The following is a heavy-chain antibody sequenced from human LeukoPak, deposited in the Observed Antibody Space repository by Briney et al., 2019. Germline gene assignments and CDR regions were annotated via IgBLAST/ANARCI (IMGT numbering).Heavy chain of an antibody. D-gene: IGHD3-16*01. CDR2: ITTSGTYM. CDR3: AGGLDAFDI. V-gene: IGHV3-21*01. CDR1: GFTFSDYN. Sequence: GGSLRLSCAASGFTFSDYNINWVRQAPGKGLAWVSSITTSGTYMYYADSVRGRFTISRDNSKNTLYLQMNSLRAGDTAVYYCAGGLDAFDIWGQGTMVTVSS. J-gene: IGHJ3*02.